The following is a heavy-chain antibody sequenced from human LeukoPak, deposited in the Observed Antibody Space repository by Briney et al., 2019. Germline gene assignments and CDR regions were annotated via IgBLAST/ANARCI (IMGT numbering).Heavy chain of an antibody. D-gene: IGHD2-2*01. CDR1: GFTFNNYV. Sequence: QAGGSLRLSCAASGFTFNNYVMSWIRQAPGKGLEWVSVVSNSGGSTYYADSVKGRFTISRDNSKNTMYLQMNSLRAEDTAVYYCAKAASIVVVPAAALDYWGQGTLVTVSS. CDR2: VSNSGGST. V-gene: IGHV3-23*01. J-gene: IGHJ4*02. CDR3: AKAASIVVVPAAALDY.